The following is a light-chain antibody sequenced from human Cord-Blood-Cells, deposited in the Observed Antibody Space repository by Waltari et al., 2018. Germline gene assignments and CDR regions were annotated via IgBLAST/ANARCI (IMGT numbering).Light chain of an antibody. Sequence: EIVLTPSPGTLSLSPGERATISCRASQSVSSSYLAWYQQEPGQAPRLLIYGASSRDTGIPDRFSGSESGTDFTLTISRLEPEDFAVYYCQQYGSSPLTFGGGTKVEIK. J-gene: IGKJ4*01. CDR3: QQYGSSPLT. V-gene: IGKV3-20*01. CDR1: QSVSSSY. CDR2: GAS.